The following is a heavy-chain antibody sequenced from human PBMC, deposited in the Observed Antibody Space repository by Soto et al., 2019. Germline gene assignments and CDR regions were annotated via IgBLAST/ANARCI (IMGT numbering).Heavy chain of an antibody. J-gene: IGHJ4*02. D-gene: IGHD3-22*01. CDR1: GFTFSIYS. Sequence: PGGSLRLSCAVSGFTFSIYSMNWVRQAAGKGLEWVSSISSDSSYIYYADSVKGRFTISRDNSKNTLYLQMNSLRAEDTAVYYCAKNPGYYYDSTGYHFDYWGQGTLVTVSS. CDR3: AKNPGYYYDSTGYHFDY. CDR2: ISSDSSYI. V-gene: IGHV3-21*04.